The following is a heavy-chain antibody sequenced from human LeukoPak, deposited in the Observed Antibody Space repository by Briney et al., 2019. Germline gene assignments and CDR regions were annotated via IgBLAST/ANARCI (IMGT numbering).Heavy chain of an antibody. CDR2: INHSGST. J-gene: IGHJ6*02. CDR3: ARGTNFYYYGMDV. D-gene: IGHD1-26*01. V-gene: IGHV4-34*01. Sequence: SETLSLTCAVYGGSFSGYYWSWIRQPPGKGLEWIGEINHSGSTNYNPSLKSRVTISVDTSKNQFSLKLSSVTAADTAVYYCARGTNFYYYGMDVWGQGTTVTVSS. CDR1: GGSFSGYY.